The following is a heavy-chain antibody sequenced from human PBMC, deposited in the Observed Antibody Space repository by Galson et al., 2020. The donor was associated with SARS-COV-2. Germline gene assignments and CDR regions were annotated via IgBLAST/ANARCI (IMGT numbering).Heavy chain of an antibody. CDR3: AGRGGTVTTQNFDL. D-gene: IGHD4-17*01. CDR2: IHYTRTT. J-gene: IGHJ2*01. Sequence: SETLSLTCTVPGGSISTTSYFWGWIRQPPGKGLDRFGTIHYTRTTYSNPSLRCRVTISVDTSNNQFSLKLNSLTAADTAVYYCAGRGGTVTTQNFDLWGRGTLVTVSS. V-gene: IGHV4-39*01. CDR1: GGSISTTSYF.